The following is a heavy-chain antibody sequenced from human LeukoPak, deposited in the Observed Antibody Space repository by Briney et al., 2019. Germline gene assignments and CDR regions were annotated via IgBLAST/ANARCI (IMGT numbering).Heavy chain of an antibody. J-gene: IGHJ4*02. V-gene: IGHV3-23*01. Sequence: GGSLRLSCAASGFTFSSYAMTWVRQAPGKGLEWVSAISGNGVSTYYADSVKGRFTISRDNSENTVYLQMNSLRAEDTAVYYCAKAVVRGVIPEDYWGQGTLVTVSS. CDR3: AKAVVRGVIPEDY. CDR1: GFTFSSYA. CDR2: ISGNGVST. D-gene: IGHD3-10*01.